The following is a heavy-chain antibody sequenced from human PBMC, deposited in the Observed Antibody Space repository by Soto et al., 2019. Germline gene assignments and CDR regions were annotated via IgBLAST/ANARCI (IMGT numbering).Heavy chain of an antibody. D-gene: IGHD6-19*01. J-gene: IGHJ4*02. CDR1: GFTFRSSW. Sequence: GGSLRLSCAASGFTFRSSWMGWVRLRPGNGLEWVANINYDGSKIYYVDSVKGRFTISRDNAKNTLHLQMSSLRVEDTAVYYCVNSYAARGWYEGSDYWGRGTVVTVSS. V-gene: IGHV3-7*03. CDR3: VNSYAARGWYEGSDY. CDR2: INYDGSKI.